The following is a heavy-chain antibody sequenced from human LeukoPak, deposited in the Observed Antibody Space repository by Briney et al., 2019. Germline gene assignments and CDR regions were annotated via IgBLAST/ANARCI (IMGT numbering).Heavy chain of an antibody. D-gene: IGHD2-2*01. CDR3: TKDRYCSSTYRPTDH. CDR2: ITGDGGVT. J-gene: IGHJ4*02. CDR1: GFTFDEYV. V-gene: IGHV3-43*02. Sequence: GGSLRLSCAASGFTFDEYVMHWVRQAPGKGLEWVSLITGDGGVTNYVDSVKGRFIISRDNSKNSLFLQMNSLRIEDTALYYCTKDRYCSSTYRPTDHWGQGTLVTVSS.